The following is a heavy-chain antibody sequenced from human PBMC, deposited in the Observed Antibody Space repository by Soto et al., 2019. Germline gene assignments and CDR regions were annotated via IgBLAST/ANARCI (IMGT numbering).Heavy chain of an antibody. CDR3: ARGRYGDY. V-gene: IGHV1-18*01. CDR1: GYAFTTYG. CDR2: ISAYNGNT. Sequence: QVHLVQSGAEVKKPGASVKVSCQGSGYAFTTYGITWVRQAPGQGLEWMGWISAYNGNTNYAQKLQGRVTVTRDTSTSTDYRELRCLRNDDASGYYCARGRYGDYWGQGALVTVSS. D-gene: IGHD1-1*01. J-gene: IGHJ4*02.